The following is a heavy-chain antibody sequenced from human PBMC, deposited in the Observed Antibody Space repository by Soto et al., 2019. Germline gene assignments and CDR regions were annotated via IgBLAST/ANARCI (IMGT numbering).Heavy chain of an antibody. CDR1: GGSFSSVDYY. CDR3: ARPRTSVVTQAYFDV. CDR2: IYYSGTT. Sequence: SGTLSLTCTFSGGSFSSVDYYWSLVRQPPGKGLEWIGYIYYSGTTFYSPSLQSRVTISLDTPKNQFSLKLKSVTAADTALFFFARPRTSVVTQAYFDVWGPGSLVTVSS. V-gene: IGHV4-30-4*01. D-gene: IGHD2-21*02. J-gene: IGHJ4*02.